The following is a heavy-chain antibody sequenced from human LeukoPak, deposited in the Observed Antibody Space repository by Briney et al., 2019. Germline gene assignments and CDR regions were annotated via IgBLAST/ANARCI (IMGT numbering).Heavy chain of an antibody. D-gene: IGHD3-22*01. V-gene: IGHV4-4*08. CDR1: GGSISNYY. CDR2: ISSSGST. CDR3: ARGPYSYDSSGAFDI. J-gene: IGHJ3*02. Sequence: SETLSLTCTVSGGSISNYYWNCIRQPPGKGLEWIGRISSSGSTNYNPSLKSRVTISVDTSKNQFSLKLSSVTAADTAVYFCARGPYSYDSSGAFDIWGQGTMVTVSS.